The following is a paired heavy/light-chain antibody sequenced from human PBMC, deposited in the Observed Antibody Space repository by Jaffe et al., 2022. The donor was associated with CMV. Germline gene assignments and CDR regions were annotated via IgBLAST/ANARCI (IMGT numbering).Light chain of an antibody. CDR3: YSTDSSGYHRGV. CDR1: ALPKKY. CDR2: EDS. V-gene: IGLV3-10*01. J-gene: IGLJ2*01. Sequence: SYELTQPPSVSVSPGQTARITCSGDALPKKYASWYQQKSGQAPVLVISEDSKRPSGIPERFSGSSSGTMATLIISGAQVEDEADYYCYSTDSSGYHRGVFGGGTKLTVL.
Heavy chain of an antibody. CDR3: ARHEGVVPSPPGGLDS. D-gene: IGHD3-3*01. V-gene: IGHV5-10-1*03. CDR2: LDPSHSYT. J-gene: IGHJ4*02. Sequence: VQLVQSRAEVKKPGESLRISCKGSGYNFPTYWITWVRQMPGKGLEWMGRLDPSHSYTIYSPSFQGHVTISADKSISTAYLQWSSLKASDTGIYYCARHEGVVPSPPGGLDSWGQGTLVTVSS. CDR1: GYNFPTYW.